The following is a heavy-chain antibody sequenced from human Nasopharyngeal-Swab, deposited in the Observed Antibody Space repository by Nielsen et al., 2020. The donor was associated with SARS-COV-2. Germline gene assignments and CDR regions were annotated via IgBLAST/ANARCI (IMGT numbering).Heavy chain of an antibody. V-gene: IGHV1-69*13. CDR2: IIPTFGTA. Sequence: SVKVSCKASGGTFSSYAISWVRQAPGQGLEWMGGIIPTFGTANYAQKFQGRVTITADESTSTAYMELSSLRSEDTAVYYCARGGGEHSSGWIRNFQHWGQGTLVTVSS. CDR1: GGTFSSYA. CDR3: ARGGGEHSSGWIRNFQH. D-gene: IGHD6-19*01. J-gene: IGHJ1*01.